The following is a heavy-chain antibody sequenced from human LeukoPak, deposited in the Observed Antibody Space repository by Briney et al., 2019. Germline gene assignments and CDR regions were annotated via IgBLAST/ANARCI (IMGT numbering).Heavy chain of an antibody. Sequence: GGSLTLSCAASGFIFSGFGMHWVRQAPGKGLEWVAYIHTDQTMQYYAGSVKGRFTNCRDNSKNTLYLQMNSLRAEDTAVYYCAKDITTILWFGESYSFDYWGQGTLVTVSS. CDR3: AKDITTILWFGESYSFDY. V-gene: IGHV3-30*02. CDR1: GFIFSGFG. D-gene: IGHD3-10*01. CDR2: IHTDQTMQ. J-gene: IGHJ4*02.